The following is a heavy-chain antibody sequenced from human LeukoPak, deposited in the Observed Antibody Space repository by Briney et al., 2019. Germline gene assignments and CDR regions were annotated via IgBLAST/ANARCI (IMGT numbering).Heavy chain of an antibody. J-gene: IGHJ5*02. CDR2: IYHSGST. Sequence: SETLSLTCAVSGGSISSSNWWSWVRQPPGKGLEWIGEIYHSGSTNYNPSLKSRVTISVDKSKNQFSLKLSSVTAADTAVYYCARGKTSQNIVTWKTYNWFDPWGRGTLVTVSS. D-gene: IGHD2/OR15-2a*01. CDR1: GGSISSSNW. CDR3: ARGKTSQNIVTWKTYNWFDP. V-gene: IGHV4-4*02.